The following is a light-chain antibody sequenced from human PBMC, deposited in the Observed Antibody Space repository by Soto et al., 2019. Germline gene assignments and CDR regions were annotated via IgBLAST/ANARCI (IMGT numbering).Light chain of an antibody. V-gene: IGKV2-28*01. J-gene: IGKJ1*01. Sequence: DIVMTQSPLSLPVTPGEPASISCRSSQSLLHSNGYNYLDWYLQKPGQSPQLLIYLGSNRASGVHDRFSGSVSGTDFTLRISRVEAEDVGVYYCKPALQFPWTFGQGTKVEIK. CDR1: QSLLHSNGYNY. CDR3: KPALQFPWT. CDR2: LGS.